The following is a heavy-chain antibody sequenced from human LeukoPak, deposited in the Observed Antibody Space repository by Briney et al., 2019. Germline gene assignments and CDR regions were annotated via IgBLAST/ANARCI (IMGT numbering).Heavy chain of an antibody. V-gene: IGHV3-30*03. Sequence: GRSLRLSCAVSGFTSSNYGMHWVRQPPGKGLEWVAVISYDGTNKYNAASVKGRSTVYRDNSNNTLYLQMNRLSAEHTAVYYCARDKGDSSSWYDYYYGMDVWGQGTTVTVSS. CDR1: GFTSSNYG. J-gene: IGHJ6*02. CDR2: ISYDGTNK. CDR3: ARDKGDSSSWYDYYYGMDV. D-gene: IGHD6-13*01.